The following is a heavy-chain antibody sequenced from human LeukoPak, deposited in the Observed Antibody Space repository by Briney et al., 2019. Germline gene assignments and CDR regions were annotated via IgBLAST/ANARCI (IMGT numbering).Heavy chain of an antibody. CDR1: GGSIGRYY. D-gene: IGHD6-13*01. Sequence: PSETLSLTCTVSGGSIGRYYWSWIRQPPGKGLEGIGYIYSSGSTNYNPSLKSRVTISVDTSKNQFSLKLSSVTAADTAVYYCAREPYSSSWYDLWGQGTMVTVSS. J-gene: IGHJ3*01. CDR3: AREPYSSSWYDL. CDR2: IYSSGST. V-gene: IGHV4-59*01.